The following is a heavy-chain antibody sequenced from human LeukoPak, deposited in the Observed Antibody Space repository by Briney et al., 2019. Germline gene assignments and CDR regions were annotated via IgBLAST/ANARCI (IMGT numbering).Heavy chain of an antibody. J-gene: IGHJ5*02. D-gene: IGHD6-19*01. CDR2: ISWNSGSI. CDR3: AKDALQWLGPNNWFDP. CDR1: GFTFDDYA. Sequence: GGSLRLSCAASGFTFDDYAMHWVRQAPGKGLEWVSGISWNSGSIGYADSVKGRSTISRDNAKNSLYLQMNSLRAEDTALYYCAKDALQWLGPNNWFDPWGQGTLVTVSS. V-gene: IGHV3-9*01.